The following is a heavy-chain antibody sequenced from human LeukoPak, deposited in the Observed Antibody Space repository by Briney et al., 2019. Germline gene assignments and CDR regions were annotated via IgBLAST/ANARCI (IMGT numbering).Heavy chain of an antibody. CDR2: IWYDGSNK. Sequence: ARALRLSWAASGFTFSGYSMHGVRQAPDKGLEWVAVIWYDGSNKYYADSVKGRFTISRDNSKNTLYLQMNSLRAEDTAVYYCARDSGSGGSCLAYWGQGTLVTVSS. CDR3: ARDSGSGGSCLAY. J-gene: IGHJ4*02. CDR1: GFTFSGYS. V-gene: IGHV3-33*01. D-gene: IGHD2-15*01.